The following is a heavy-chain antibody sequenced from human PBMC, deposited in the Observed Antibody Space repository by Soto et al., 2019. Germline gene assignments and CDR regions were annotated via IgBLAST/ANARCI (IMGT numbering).Heavy chain of an antibody. V-gene: IGHV1-3*01. Sequence: ASVKVSCKASGYTFTSYAMHWVRQAPGQRLEWMGWINAGNGNTKYSQKFQGRVTITRDTSASTAYMELSSLRSEDTAVYYCAREEPDSPSADLTGPYYYYGMDVWGQGTTVTVSS. D-gene: IGHD1-20*01. CDR3: AREEPDSPSADLTGPYYYYGMDV. J-gene: IGHJ6*02. CDR1: GYTFTSYA. CDR2: INAGNGNT.